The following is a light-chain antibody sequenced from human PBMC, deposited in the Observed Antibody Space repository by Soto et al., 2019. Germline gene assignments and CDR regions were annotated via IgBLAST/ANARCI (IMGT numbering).Light chain of an antibody. CDR3: QQRSNWPYLT. Sequence: TKSPTTLSASIGERVTISCRASQNIGRWLAWYQQKPGQAPRLLIYDASNRAYGVPARFRGSGSGTNFTLTIASLEPEDFAVYYCQQRSNWPYLTFGGGTMVDVK. CDR2: DAS. J-gene: IGKJ4*01. V-gene: IGKV3-11*01. CDR1: QNIGRW.